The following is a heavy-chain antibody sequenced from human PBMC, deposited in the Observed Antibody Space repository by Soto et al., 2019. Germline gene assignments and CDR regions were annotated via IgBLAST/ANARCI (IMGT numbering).Heavy chain of an antibody. V-gene: IGHV4-34*01. Sequence: SETLSLTCAVYGRSFSGYYWSWIRQPPGKGLEWIGEINHSGSTNYNPSLKSRVTISVDTSKNQFSLKLSSVTAADTAVYYCARGPPVITIFGVVIIEAFAIGGQGTMVTV. CDR1: GRSFSGYY. J-gene: IGHJ3*02. CDR3: ARGPPVITIFGVVIIEAFAI. CDR2: INHSGST. D-gene: IGHD3-3*01.